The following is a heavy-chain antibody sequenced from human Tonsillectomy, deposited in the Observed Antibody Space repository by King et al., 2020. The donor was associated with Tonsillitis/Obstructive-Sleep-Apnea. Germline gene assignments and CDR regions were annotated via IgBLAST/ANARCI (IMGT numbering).Heavy chain of an antibody. CDR3: ARGPAMITFGGVIVESFLD. CDR1: GGSFSAYY. Sequence: VQLQQWGAGLLKPSETLSLTCAVYGGSFSAYYWSWIRQPPGKGLEWIGEINHIGRTTYNPSLKSRVTISVDTSMNQFSLKLSSVTAADTAVYYCARGPAMITFGGVIVESFLDWGQGTLVTVSS. J-gene: IGHJ4*02. D-gene: IGHD3-16*02. V-gene: IGHV4-34*01. CDR2: INHIGRT.